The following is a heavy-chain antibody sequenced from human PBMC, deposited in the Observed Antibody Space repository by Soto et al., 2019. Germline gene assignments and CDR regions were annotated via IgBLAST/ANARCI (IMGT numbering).Heavy chain of an antibody. CDR2: IYWDDDK. J-gene: IGHJ4*02. CDR1: GFSLSTSGVG. Sequence: QITLKESGPTLVKPTQTLTLTCTFSGFSLSTSGVGVGWIRQPPGKALEWLALIYWDDDKRYSPSLKRRLTIATDTSTSQVVRTTTNMDPVDTATFYCAHSHSSGWYSFPYFDYWGQGTLVNVSS. V-gene: IGHV2-5*02. CDR3: AHSHSSGWYSFPYFDY. D-gene: IGHD6-19*01.